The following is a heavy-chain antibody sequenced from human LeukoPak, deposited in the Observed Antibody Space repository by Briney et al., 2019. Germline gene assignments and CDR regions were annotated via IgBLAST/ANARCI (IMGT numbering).Heavy chain of an antibody. CDR3: ARERREYSGSYRIFDY. J-gene: IGHJ4*02. CDR2: IKQDGSEK. D-gene: IGHD1-26*01. CDR1: GFTFNTYW. V-gene: IGHV3-7*01. Sequence: GGSLRLSCAASGFTFNTYWMSWVRQAPGKGLEWVANIKQDGSEKHYLDSVKGRFTISRDNAKNPLYLEMNSLRAEDTAVYYCARERREYSGSYRIFDYWGQGTLVTVSS.